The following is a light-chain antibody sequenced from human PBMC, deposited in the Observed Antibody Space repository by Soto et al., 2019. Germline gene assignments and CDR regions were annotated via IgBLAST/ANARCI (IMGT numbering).Light chain of an antibody. CDR3: SSYTSSSTPYV. CDR2: DVS. J-gene: IGLJ1*01. V-gene: IGLV2-14*01. CDR1: SSEVGGYNY. Sequence: QSVLTQPASVSGSPGQSITISCTGTSSEVGGYNYVSWYQQHPGKAPKLMIYDVSNRPSGVSNRFSGSKSGNTASLTIFGLQAEDEADYYCSSYTSSSTPYVFGTGTKVT.